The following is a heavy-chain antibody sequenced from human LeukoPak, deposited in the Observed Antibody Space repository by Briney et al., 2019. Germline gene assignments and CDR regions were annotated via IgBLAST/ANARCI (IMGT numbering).Heavy chain of an antibody. V-gene: IGHV3-21*04. CDR3: ARPHSSGWRYDAFDI. CDR1: GFTFSSYS. CDR2: ISSSSSYI. D-gene: IGHD6-19*01. Sequence: GGSLRLSCAASGFTFSSYSMNWVRQAPGKGLEWVSSISSSSSYIYYADSVKGRFTISRDNAKNSLYLQMNSLRAEDTAVYYCARPHSSGWRYDAFDIWGQGTMVTVSS. J-gene: IGHJ3*02.